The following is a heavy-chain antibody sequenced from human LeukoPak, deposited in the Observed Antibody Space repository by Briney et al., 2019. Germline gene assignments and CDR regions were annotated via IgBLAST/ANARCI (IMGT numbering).Heavy chain of an antibody. Sequence: GGSLRLSCAASGFTFSSYAMSWVRQAPGKGLDWVSAISGSGGSTYHADSVKGRFTISRDNAKNSLYLQMSSLRAEDTAVYYCARAGHVITMIVVLDAFDIWGQGTMVTVSS. CDR2: ISGSGGST. CDR1: GFTFSSYA. V-gene: IGHV3-23*01. CDR3: ARAGHVITMIVVLDAFDI. J-gene: IGHJ3*02. D-gene: IGHD3-22*01.